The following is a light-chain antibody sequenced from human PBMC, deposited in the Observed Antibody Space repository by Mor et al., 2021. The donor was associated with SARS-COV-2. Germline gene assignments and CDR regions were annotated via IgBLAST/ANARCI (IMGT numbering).Light chain of an antibody. CDR3: LLSYSGLYV. Sequence: FQQKPGQAPWTLIYAASNKHSWTPARFSGSLLGGKAALTLSGAQPEDEAEYYCLLSYSGLYVFGTGTK. J-gene: IGLJ1*01. CDR2: AAS. V-gene: IGLV7-46*01.